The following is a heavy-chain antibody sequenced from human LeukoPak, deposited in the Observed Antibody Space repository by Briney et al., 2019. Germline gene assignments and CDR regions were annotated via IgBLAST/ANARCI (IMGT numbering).Heavy chain of an antibody. CDR3: AREATTVTTD. D-gene: IGHD4-11*01. V-gene: IGHV1-18*04. CDR2: ISAYNGNT. CDR1: GYTFTGYY. Sequence: ASVKVSCKASGYTFTGYYMHWVRQAPGQGLEWMGWISAYNGNTNYAQKLQGRVTMTTDTSTSTAYMELRSLRSDDTAVYYCAREATTVTTDWGQGTLVTVSS. J-gene: IGHJ4*02.